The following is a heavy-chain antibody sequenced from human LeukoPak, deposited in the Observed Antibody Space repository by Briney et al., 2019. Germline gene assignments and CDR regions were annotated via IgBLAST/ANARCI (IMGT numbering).Heavy chain of an antibody. CDR2: IYYSGST. D-gene: IGHD3-10*01. Sequence: SETLSLTCTVSGGSISSYYWSWIRQPPGKGLEWIGYIYYSGSTNYNPSLKSRVTISVDTSKNQFSLKLSSVTAADTAVYYCARGMISGSRLGWGQGTLVTVSS. CDR3: ARGMISGSRLG. J-gene: IGHJ4*02. CDR1: GGSISSYY. V-gene: IGHV4-59*08.